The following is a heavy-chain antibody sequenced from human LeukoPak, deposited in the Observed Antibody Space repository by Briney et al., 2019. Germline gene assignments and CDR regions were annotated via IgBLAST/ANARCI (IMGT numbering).Heavy chain of an antibody. V-gene: IGHV4-39*07. Sequence: SETLSLTCTVSGGSISSSSYYWGWIRQPPGKGLEWIGSIYHSGSTYYNPSLKSRVTISVDTSKNQFSLKLSSVTAADTAVYYCASSYYYDSSGYYPYHFDYWGQGTLVTVSS. CDR1: GGSISSSSYY. CDR2: IYHSGST. D-gene: IGHD3-22*01. J-gene: IGHJ4*02. CDR3: ASSYYYDSSGYYPYHFDY.